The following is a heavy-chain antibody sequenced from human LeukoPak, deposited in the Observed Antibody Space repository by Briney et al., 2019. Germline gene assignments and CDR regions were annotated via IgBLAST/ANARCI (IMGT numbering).Heavy chain of an antibody. CDR3: ARGGRFEMTTVTYAGYWYFDL. CDR1: GGSISSYY. CDR2: IYYSGST. D-gene: IGHD4-17*01. Sequence: SETLSLTCTVSGGSISSYYWSWIRQPPGKGLEWIGYIYYSGSTNYNPSLKSRVTISVDTSKNQFSLKLSSVTAADTAVYYCARGGRFEMTTVTYAGYWYFDLWGRGTLVTVSS. V-gene: IGHV4-59*01. J-gene: IGHJ2*01.